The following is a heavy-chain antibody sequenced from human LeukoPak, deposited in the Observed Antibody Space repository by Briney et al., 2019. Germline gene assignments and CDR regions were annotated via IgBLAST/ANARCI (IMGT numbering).Heavy chain of an antibody. V-gene: IGHV3-21*01. CDR3: ARDIVVVPAAISWFDP. CDR2: ISSSSSYI. J-gene: IGHJ5*02. Sequence: RGGSLRLSCAASGFTFSSYSMNWVRQAPGKGLEWVSSISSSSSYIYYADSVKGRFTISRDNAKNSLYLQMNSLRAEDTAVYYCARDIVVVPAAISWFDPWGQGTLVTVSS. D-gene: IGHD2-2*01. CDR1: GFTFSSYS.